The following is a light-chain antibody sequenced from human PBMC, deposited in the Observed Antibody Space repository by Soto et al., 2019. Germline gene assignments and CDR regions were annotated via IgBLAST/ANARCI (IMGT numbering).Light chain of an antibody. V-gene: IGKV3-20*01. CDR1: QSVSSSY. J-gene: IGKJ1*01. CDR3: QQYDSSRGT. Sequence: EIVLTQSPGTLSLSPGERATLSCRASQSVSSSYLAWYQQKPGQAPRLLISGASSRATGIPDRFSGSGSGTDFTLTISRLEPEDFAVYYCQQYDSSRGTFGQGTKVEIK. CDR2: GAS.